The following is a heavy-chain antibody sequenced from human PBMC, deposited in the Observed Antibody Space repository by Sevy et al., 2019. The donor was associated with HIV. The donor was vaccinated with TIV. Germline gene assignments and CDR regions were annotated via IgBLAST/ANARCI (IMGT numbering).Heavy chain of an antibody. CDR1: GYTFTTYN. D-gene: IGHD2-2*01. J-gene: IGHJ4*02. CDR2: MSPYNGNK. CDR3: ARGSSSWYDY. V-gene: IGHV1-18*01. Sequence: ASVKVSCKASGYTFTTYNIVWVRQAPEQGLEWLAWMSPYNGNKNYAQRVQGRVTMTTDTFTDTAFLELRSLKFDDTAVYYCARGSSSWYDYWGQGTLVTVSS.